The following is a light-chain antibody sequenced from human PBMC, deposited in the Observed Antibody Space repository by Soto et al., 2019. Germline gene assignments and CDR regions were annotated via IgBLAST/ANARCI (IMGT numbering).Light chain of an antibody. CDR2: ATS. CDR3: QHCYSTPLT. CDR1: QSISTY. Sequence: EIQMTQSPSSLSASVGDRVTITCRASQSISTYLHWYQQKPGKAPNLLIYATSTLQSGVPSRFSGSGSGTDFTLTISSLQPEDFATYFCQHCYSTPLTFGGGTKVDSK. V-gene: IGKV1-39*01. J-gene: IGKJ4*01.